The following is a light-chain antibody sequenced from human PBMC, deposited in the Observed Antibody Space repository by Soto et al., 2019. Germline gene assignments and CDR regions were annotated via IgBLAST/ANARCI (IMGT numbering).Light chain of an antibody. V-gene: IGKV3-15*01. CDR1: QSISRN. J-gene: IGKJ2*01. CDR3: QQYNNWPPHT. Sequence: EIVMTQSPGTLSVSPGERATLSCRASQSISRNLAWYQQKPGRAPRLLIYGVSTRATGIPARFSGSGSETEFTLTISSLQSEDFAVYYCQQYNNWPPHTFGQGTKLEIK. CDR2: GVS.